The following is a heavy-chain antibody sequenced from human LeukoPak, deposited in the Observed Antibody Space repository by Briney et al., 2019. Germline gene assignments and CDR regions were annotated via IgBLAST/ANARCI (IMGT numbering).Heavy chain of an antibody. V-gene: IGHV3-23*01. CDR2: VSGSGFST. CDR3: AKDRQGSYFDY. Sequence: GGSLRLSCAASGFTFSSYAMSWVRQAPGKGLVWVSGVSGSGFSTYYADSVKDRFTISRDNSKNTLYLQMNSLRAEDTAVYYCAKDRQGSYFDYWGQGTLVTVSS. D-gene: IGHD2-15*01. CDR1: GFTFSSYA. J-gene: IGHJ4*02.